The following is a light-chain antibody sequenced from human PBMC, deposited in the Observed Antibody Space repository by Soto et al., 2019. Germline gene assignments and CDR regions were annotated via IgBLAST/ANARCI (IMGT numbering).Light chain of an antibody. J-gene: IGLJ2*01. V-gene: IGLV2-8*01. Sequence: QSALTQPPSASGSPGQSVTISCTGTSSNVGGYHYVSWYQQHPGKAPKLMIYEVTKRTSGVPDRFSGSKSGNTASLPVSVLQAEDEADYYCSSYAGSNQGVFGGGTQLTVL. CDR2: EVT. CDR3: SSYAGSNQGV. CDR1: SSNVGGYHY.